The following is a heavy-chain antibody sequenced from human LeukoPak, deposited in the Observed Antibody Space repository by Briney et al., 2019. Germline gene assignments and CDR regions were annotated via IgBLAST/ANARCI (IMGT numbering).Heavy chain of an antibody. D-gene: IGHD3-16*02. CDR2: MSGSGGNT. CDR1: GFTFSSYW. J-gene: IGHJ4*02. Sequence: GGSLRLSCAASGFTFSSYWMSWVRQAPGKGLEWVSAMSGSGGNTYYADSVKGRFTISRDNPKNTLYLQMNSLRAEDTAAYYCARDRYVSKSPGGYWGQGTLVTVSS. V-gene: IGHV3-23*01. CDR3: ARDRYVSKSPGGY.